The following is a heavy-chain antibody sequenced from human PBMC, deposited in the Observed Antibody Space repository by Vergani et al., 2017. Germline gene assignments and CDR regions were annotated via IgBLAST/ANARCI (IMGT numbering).Heavy chain of an antibody. J-gene: IGHJ3*02. CDR1: GGSFSGYY. D-gene: IGHD3-3*01. CDR2: INHSGST. Sequence: QVQLQQWGAGLLKPSETLSLTCAVYGGSFSGYYWSWIRQPPGKGLEWIGEINHSGSTNYNPSLKSRVTISVDTSKNQFSLKLSSVTAADTAVYYCARAHVRITIFGVARGAFDIWGQGTMVTVSS. V-gene: IGHV4-34*01. CDR3: ARAHVRITIFGVARGAFDI.